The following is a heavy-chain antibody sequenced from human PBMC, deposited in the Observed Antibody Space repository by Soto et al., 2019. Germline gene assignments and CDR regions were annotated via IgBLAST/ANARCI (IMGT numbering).Heavy chain of an antibody. J-gene: IGHJ4*02. CDR1: GYTFTGYY. V-gene: IGHV1-2*04. D-gene: IGHD6-19*01. Sequence: ASVKVSCKASGYTFTGYYMHWVRQAPGQGLEWMGWINPNSGGTNYAQKFQGWVTMTRDTSISTAYMELSRLRSDDTAVCYCAFRQCIAVDGTFSFDYWGQGKLVTVS. CDR2: INPNSGGT. CDR3: AFRQCIAVDGTFSFDY.